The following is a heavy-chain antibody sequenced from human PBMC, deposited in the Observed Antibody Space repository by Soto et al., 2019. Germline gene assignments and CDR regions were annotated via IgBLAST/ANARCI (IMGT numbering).Heavy chain of an antibody. D-gene: IGHD5-12*01. CDR3: AAGGGLPRYY. CDR1: GGSISSGGYS. J-gene: IGHJ4*02. Sequence: QLQLQESGSGLVKPSQTLSLTCAVSGGSISSGGYSWSWIRQPPGKGLEWIGYIYHSGSTYYNPSLKRVVTISGDRSKNQFSLQLTSVTAPDTALYYCAAGGGLPRYYWGQGTLVTVSS. V-gene: IGHV4-30-2*01. CDR2: IYHSGST.